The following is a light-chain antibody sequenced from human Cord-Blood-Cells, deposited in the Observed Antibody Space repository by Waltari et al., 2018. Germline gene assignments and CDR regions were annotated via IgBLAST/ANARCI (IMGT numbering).Light chain of an antibody. Sequence: EIVFTQSPATLSLSPGERATLSCRASQSVSSYFAWYQQKHGQAPRLLIYDASNRATGIAATFSGSGSGTDFTLTISSLEPEDFAVYYCQQRSNWLTFGGGTKVEIK. V-gene: IGKV3-11*01. CDR1: QSVSSY. CDR2: DAS. J-gene: IGKJ4*01. CDR3: QQRSNWLT.